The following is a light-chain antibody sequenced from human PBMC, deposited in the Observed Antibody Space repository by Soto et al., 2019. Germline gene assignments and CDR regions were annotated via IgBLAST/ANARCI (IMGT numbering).Light chain of an antibody. CDR3: QQYGSSLWT. CDR1: QSVSSSY. V-gene: IGKV3-20*01. CDR2: GAS. Sequence: ENVLTQSPGTLSLSPVERATLSCRASQSVSSSYLAWYQQKPGQAPRLLIYGASSRATGIPDRFSGSGSGTDFTLTISRLEPEDFAVYYCQQYGSSLWTFGQGTKVDIK. J-gene: IGKJ1*01.